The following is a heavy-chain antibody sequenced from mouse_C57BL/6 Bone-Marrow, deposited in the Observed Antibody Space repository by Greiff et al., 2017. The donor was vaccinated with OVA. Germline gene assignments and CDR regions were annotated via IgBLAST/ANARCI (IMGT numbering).Heavy chain of an antibody. CDR2: IDPANGNT. V-gene: IGHV14-3*01. J-gene: IGHJ3*01. Sequence: VQLQQSVAELVRPGASVKLSCTASGFNIKNTYMHWVKQRPEKGLEWIGRIDPANGNTKYAPKFPGKATLTADKPYITAYLQRSSLTSGDTAIDYCYSNPAYWGQGTLVTVSA. CDR1: GFNIKNTY. CDR3: YSNPAY.